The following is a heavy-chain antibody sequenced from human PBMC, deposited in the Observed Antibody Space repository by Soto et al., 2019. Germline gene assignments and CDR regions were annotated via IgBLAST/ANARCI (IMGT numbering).Heavy chain of an antibody. CDR2: IYYSGST. CDR1: GGSISSSSYY. D-gene: IGHD3-3*01. V-gene: IGHV4-39*01. J-gene: IGHJ6*02. Sequence: SAILSLTYTVSGGSISSSSYYWGWIRQPPGKGLEWIGSIYYSGSTYYNPSLKSRVTISVDTSKNQFSLKLSSVTAADAAVYYCPSQPTVNSDFGSVGRYDYYGMVFWGQGTTV. CDR3: PSQPTVNSDFGSVGRYDYYGMVF.